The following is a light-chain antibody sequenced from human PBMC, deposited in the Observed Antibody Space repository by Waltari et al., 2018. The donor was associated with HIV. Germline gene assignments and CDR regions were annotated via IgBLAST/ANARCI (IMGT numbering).Light chain of an antibody. CDR3: CSYANTYVV. V-gene: IGLV2-11*02. Sequence: QSALTQPRPVSGSPGQSMTISCNGTSSDVGGYSHVPWYQQHPGKAPKLLIYDVTKRPSGVPDRFSGSKSGNAASLTISGLQVEDEADYFCCSYANTYVVFGGGTELTVL. CDR1: SSDVGGYSH. CDR2: DVT. J-gene: IGLJ2*01.